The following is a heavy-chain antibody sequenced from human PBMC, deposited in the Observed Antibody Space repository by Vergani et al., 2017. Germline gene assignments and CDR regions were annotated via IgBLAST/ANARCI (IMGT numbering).Heavy chain of an antibody. V-gene: IGHV3-15*07. CDR2: IKSTFDRGTT. J-gene: IGHJ6*02. CDR1: GFSFRNAW. CDR3: TTDPRYCGDGSCXWLRDHHYYGMDV. Sequence: EVQLVESGGGIVKPGGSLRLSCVASGFSFRNAWMNWVRRTPGKGLEWVGRIKSTFDRGTTDYAAAVKGRFTISRDDSKNTLFLQMNGLKTEDIGVYYCTTDPRYCGDGSCXWLRDHHYYGMDVWGQGTTGTFSS. D-gene: IGHD2-21*01.